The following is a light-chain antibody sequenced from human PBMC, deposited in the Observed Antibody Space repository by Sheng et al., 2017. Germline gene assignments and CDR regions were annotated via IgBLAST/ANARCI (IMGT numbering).Light chain of an antibody. J-gene: IGLJ1*01. CDR1: TSNIGSND. V-gene: IGLV1-47*01. Sequence: QSVLTQPPSASGTPGQRVTISCSGRTSNIGSNDVCWYQQFPGAAPKLLIHRNDQRPSGVPVRFSASKSGNSASLAISGLRSEDEADYYCAAWDDSRSQYVFGTGTRSPS. CDR2: RND. CDR3: AAWDDSRSQYV.